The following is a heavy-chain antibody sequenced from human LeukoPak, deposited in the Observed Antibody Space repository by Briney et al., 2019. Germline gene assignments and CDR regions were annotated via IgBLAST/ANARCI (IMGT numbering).Heavy chain of an antibody. CDR1: GGSSSGYY. D-gene: IGHD3-22*01. CDR3: ARGPWGYYDSSGYYGTKYFQH. CDR2: INHSGST. J-gene: IGHJ1*01. V-gene: IGHV4-34*01. Sequence: PSETLSLTCAVYGGSSSGYYWSWIRQPPGKGLEWVGEINHSGSTNYNPSLKSRVAISVDTSKNQFSLKLSSVTAADTAVYYCARGPWGYYDSSGYYGTKYFQHWGQGTLVTVSS.